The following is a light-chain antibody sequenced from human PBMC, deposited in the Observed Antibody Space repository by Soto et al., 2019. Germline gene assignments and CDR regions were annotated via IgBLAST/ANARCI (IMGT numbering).Light chain of an antibody. J-gene: IGLJ2*01. CDR3: SSYAGSNNVI. CDR1: TSDVGDYNY. CDR2: EVS. V-gene: IGLV2-8*01. Sequence: QSALTQPPSASGSPGQSVTISCTGTTSDVGDYNYVSWYQQHPGTAPKLMIYEVSKRPSGVPDRFSGSKSGNTASLTVSGLQAEDEADYYCSSYAGSNNVIFGGGTKLTVL.